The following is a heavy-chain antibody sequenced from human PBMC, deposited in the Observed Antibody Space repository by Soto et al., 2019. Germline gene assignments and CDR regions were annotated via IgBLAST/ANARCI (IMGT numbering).Heavy chain of an antibody. CDR1: GYTFTSYY. D-gene: IGHD4-17*01. CDR3: ARAGVPTCGETSSEGWFDP. CDR2: INPSGGST. V-gene: IGHV1-46*01. J-gene: IGHJ5*02. Sequence: GASVKVSCKASGYTFTSYYRRWVRQAKEQGLEGMGIINPSGGSTSYAQKFQGRVTMTRDTSTSTVYMELSSLRSEDTAVYYCARAGVPTCGETSSEGWFDPWGQGTLVTVSS.